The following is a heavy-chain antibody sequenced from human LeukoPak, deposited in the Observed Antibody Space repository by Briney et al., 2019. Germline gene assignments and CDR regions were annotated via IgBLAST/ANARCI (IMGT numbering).Heavy chain of an antibody. V-gene: IGHV1-69*13. CDR3: AATMIVVVNLYYFDY. Sequence: ASVKVSCKASGGTFSSYAISWVRQAPGQRLAWMGGIIPIFGTANYAQKFQGRVTITADESTSTAYMELSSLRSEDTAVYYCAATMIVVVNLYYFDYWGQGTLVTVSS. D-gene: IGHD3-22*01. CDR1: GGTFSSYA. CDR2: IIPIFGTA. J-gene: IGHJ4*02.